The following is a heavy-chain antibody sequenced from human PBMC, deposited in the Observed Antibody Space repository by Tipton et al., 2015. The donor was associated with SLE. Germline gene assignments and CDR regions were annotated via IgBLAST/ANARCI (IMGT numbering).Heavy chain of an antibody. Sequence: TLSLTCAVSGGSIRSSNWWSWVRQPPGKGLEWIGEIHHSGGNNYNPSLRSRVTISMDTSKSQFSLTLKSVTAADTAVYFCARGELIEGFDPWGQGTLVTVAA. CDR3: ARGELIEGFDP. J-gene: IGHJ5*02. CDR2: IHHSGGN. D-gene: IGHD3-22*01. CDR1: GGSIRSSNW. V-gene: IGHV4-4*01.